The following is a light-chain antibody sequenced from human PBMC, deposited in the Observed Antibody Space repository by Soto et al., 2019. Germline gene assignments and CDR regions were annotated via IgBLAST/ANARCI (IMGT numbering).Light chain of an antibody. CDR3: LQDYTYPWT. CDR2: GAS. J-gene: IGKJ1*01. CDR1: QAIRND. Sequence: AIQMTQSPSSLSASVGDRVTITCRASQAIRNDLGWYQQKPGKAPNLLIFGASNLQAGVPVRFSASGSGTNFTLTISNLQPEDFASYYCLQDYTYPWTFGQGTNVDIK. V-gene: IGKV1-6*01.